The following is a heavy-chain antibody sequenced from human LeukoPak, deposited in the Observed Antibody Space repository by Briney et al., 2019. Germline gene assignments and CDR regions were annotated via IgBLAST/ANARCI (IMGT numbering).Heavy chain of an antibody. J-gene: IGHJ5*02. Sequence: GASVKVSCKTSGYTFTSYAMHWVRLAPGQRLEWMGWINAGNGNTEYSQKFQDRVTITRDTSASTAYMELSSLRSEDTAVYFCARGPYSNYWFDPWGQGTLVTVSS. CDR3: ARGPYSNYWFDP. D-gene: IGHD4-11*01. V-gene: IGHV1-3*01. CDR2: INAGNGNT. CDR1: GYTFTSYA.